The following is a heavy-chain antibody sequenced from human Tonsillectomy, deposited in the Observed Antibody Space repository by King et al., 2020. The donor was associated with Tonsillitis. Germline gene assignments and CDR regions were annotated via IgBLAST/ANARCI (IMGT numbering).Heavy chain of an antibody. D-gene: IGHD2-2*02. CDR3: ARTTCSSTSCYTDAFDI. CDR1: GFTVSSNY. Sequence: VQLVESGGGLIQPGGSLRLSCAASGFTVSSNYMSWVRQAPGKGLEWVSVIYSGGSTYYADSVKGRFTISRDNSKNTLYLQMNSLRAEDTAVYYCARTTCSSTSCYTDAFDIWGHGTMVTVSS. J-gene: IGHJ3*02. V-gene: IGHV3-53*01. CDR2: IYSGGST.